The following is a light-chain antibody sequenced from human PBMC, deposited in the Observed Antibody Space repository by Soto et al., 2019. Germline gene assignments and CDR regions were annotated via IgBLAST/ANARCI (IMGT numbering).Light chain of an antibody. V-gene: IGKV3-15*01. Sequence: EVVMTQSPATLSVSPGERATLSCRASQSVGTFLAWYQQRPGQAPSLLIHGASTRASGIPARFSGSGSGTEFTLTISSLQSEDFAVYYCQQYNNWPPLTFGAGNKVEI. J-gene: IGKJ4*01. CDR2: GAS. CDR1: QSVGTF. CDR3: QQYNNWPPLT.